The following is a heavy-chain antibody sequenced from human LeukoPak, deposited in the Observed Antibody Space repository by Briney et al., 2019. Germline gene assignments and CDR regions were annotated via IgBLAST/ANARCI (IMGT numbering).Heavy chain of an antibody. CDR3: ARRDCSSSSCHYYYYYMDV. CDR1: GYTFTSFG. CDR2: ISAYNGNT. D-gene: IGHD2-2*01. J-gene: IGHJ6*02. Sequence: ASVKVSCKASGYTFTSFGISWVRQAPGQGLEWMGWISAYNGNTNYAQKVQGRVTMTTDTSTSTAYMELRSLTSDDTAVYYCARRDCSSSSCHYYYYYMDVWGQGTTVTASS. V-gene: IGHV1-18*01.